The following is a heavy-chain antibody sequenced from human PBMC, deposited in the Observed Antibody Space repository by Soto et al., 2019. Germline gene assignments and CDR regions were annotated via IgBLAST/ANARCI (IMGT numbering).Heavy chain of an antibody. J-gene: IGHJ4*02. CDR1: GFTFSDYY. Sequence: QVQLVESGGGLVKPGGSLRLSCAASGFTFSDYYRSWIRQAPGKGLERVSYISSSGSTIYYADSVKGRFTISRDNAKNSLYLQMNRLRAEDAAVYYCARVLEPTPVGDYWGQGTLVTVSS. D-gene: IGHD1-1*01. CDR3: ARVLEPTPVGDY. CDR2: ISSSGSTI. V-gene: IGHV3-11*01.